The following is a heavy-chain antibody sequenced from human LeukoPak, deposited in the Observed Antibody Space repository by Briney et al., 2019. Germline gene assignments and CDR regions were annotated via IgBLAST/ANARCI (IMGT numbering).Heavy chain of an antibody. CDR2: IRYDGSNK. CDR1: GFTFSSYG. V-gene: IGHV3-30*02. D-gene: IGHD3-3*01. Sequence: GGSLRLSCAASGFTFSSYGMHWVRQAPGKGLEWVAFIRYDGSNKYYADSVKGRFTISRDNSKNTLYLQMNSLRAEDTAVYYCAKGTGSGFWSGYYTEFDYWGQGTLVTVSS. J-gene: IGHJ4*02. CDR3: AKGTGSGFWSGYYTEFDY.